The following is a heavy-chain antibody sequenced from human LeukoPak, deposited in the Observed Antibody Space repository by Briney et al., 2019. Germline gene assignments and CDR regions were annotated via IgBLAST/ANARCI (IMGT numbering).Heavy chain of an antibody. Sequence: SQTLSLTCTVSGASISTGDYYYSWIRQPPGKGLEWIGYVYNTGGTHYNPSLKSRVTISVDRSMNQFSLELTSVTAADTAVYYCARDYYHGLSTYRPWGQGTLVTVSS. J-gene: IGHJ5*02. D-gene: IGHD3-10*01. CDR1: GASISTGDYY. CDR2: VYNTGGT. CDR3: ARDYYHGLSTYRP. V-gene: IGHV4-30-4*08.